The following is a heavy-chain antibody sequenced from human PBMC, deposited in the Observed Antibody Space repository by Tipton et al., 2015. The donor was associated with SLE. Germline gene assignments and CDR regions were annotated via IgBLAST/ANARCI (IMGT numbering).Heavy chain of an antibody. CDR1: GYSISSGYY. V-gene: IGHV4-38-2*01. Sequence: TLSLTCAVSGYSISSGYYWGWIRQPPGKGLEWIGSIYYSGSTYYNPSLKSRVTISVDTSKNQFSLKLSSVTAADTAVYYCAGLMVYAMGFQHWGQGTLVTVSS. CDR2: IYYSGST. D-gene: IGHD2-8*01. J-gene: IGHJ1*01. CDR3: AGLMVYAMGFQH.